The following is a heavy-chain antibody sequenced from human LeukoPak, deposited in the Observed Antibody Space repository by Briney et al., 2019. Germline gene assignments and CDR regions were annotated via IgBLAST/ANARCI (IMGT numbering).Heavy chain of an antibody. CDR3: FQSGGMDV. J-gene: IGHJ6*02. CDR2: INSDGSST. V-gene: IGHV3-74*01. CDR1: GFTFSRFS. Sequence: HPGGSLRLSCAATGFTFSRFSMHWVREAPGKGLVWVSRINSDGSSTNYADSVKGRFTISRDNAKNTLYLQMNSLRAEDTAVYYCFQSGGMDVWGQGTTVTVSS.